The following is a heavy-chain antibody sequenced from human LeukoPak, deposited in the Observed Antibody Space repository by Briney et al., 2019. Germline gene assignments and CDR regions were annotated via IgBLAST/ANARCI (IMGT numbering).Heavy chain of an antibody. V-gene: IGHV1-46*01. CDR2: INPSGGST. J-gene: IGHJ4*02. CDR3: ARDPSQWLVAFDY. D-gene: IGHD6-19*01. Sequence: GASVKVSCKASGYTFTSYYMHWVRQAPGQGVEWMGIINPSGGSTSYAQNFQGRVTMTRDTSTSTVYMEPSSLRSEDTAVYYCARDPSQWLVAFDYWGQGTLVTVSS. CDR1: GYTFTSYY.